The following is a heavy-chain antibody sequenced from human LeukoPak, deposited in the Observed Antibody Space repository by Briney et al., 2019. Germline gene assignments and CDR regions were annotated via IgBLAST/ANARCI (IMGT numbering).Heavy chain of an antibody. J-gene: IGHJ4*02. D-gene: IGHD2-2*01. CDR3: SRSYHSTSWYYFDL. Sequence: ASVKVSCKASGYTFTGFGITWVRQAPGQGPEWMGWISIGDGNTHYGQKFQDRVSMTRDIDSNTAFLELRSLRSDDTAVYFCSRSYHSTSWYYFDLWGQGTLVTVSS. CDR1: GYTFTGFG. CDR2: ISIGDGNT. V-gene: IGHV1-18*01.